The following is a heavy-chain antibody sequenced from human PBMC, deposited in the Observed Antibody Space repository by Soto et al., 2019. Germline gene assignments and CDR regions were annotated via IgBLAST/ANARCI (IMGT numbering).Heavy chain of an antibody. CDR2: IIPIFDKP. CDR1: GGSFYNYA. D-gene: IGHD6-6*01. V-gene: IGHV1-69*06. Sequence: QVHLVQSGAEVKKPGSSVKVSCMASGGSFYNYAVTWVRQAPGQGLEWVGSIIPIFDKPNYAQKFQGRVTITADKSTSIAYMGLSSLTSGDTAVYYCARRTGLAARLASPAYYGLDVWGQGTTVTVSS. J-gene: IGHJ6*02. CDR3: ARRTGLAARLASPAYYGLDV.